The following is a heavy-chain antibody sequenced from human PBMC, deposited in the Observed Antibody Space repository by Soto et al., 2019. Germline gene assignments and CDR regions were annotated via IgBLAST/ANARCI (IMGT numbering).Heavy chain of an antibody. CDR2: ISSSGSRI. CDR1: GFTFSSYS. Sequence: PGGSLRLSCAASGFTFSSYSMNWVRQAPGKGLEWVSYISSSGSRIYYADTVKGRFIISRDNAKNSLYLQMNSLRAEDTAVYYCARRGEGLTVTPTGYWGQGTLVTVSS. D-gene: IGHD2-21*02. CDR3: ARRGEGLTVTPTGY. V-gene: IGHV3-48*01. J-gene: IGHJ4*02.